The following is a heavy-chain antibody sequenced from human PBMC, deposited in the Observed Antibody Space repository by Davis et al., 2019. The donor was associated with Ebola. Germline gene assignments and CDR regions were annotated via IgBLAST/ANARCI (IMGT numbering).Heavy chain of an antibody. CDR2: TSYRSKWSS. J-gene: IGHJ6*02. Sequence: PSETLSLTCAISGDSVSSDIAAWNWIRQSPSRGLEWPGRTSYRSKWSSDYAPSVKSRITIIADTSKNEFSLQLKSVTPEDTAVYYCARGRFCSGASCQSYYYYGLDVWGQGTTVTVSS. CDR1: GDSVSSDIAA. V-gene: IGHV6-1*01. CDR3: ARGRFCSGASCQSYYYYGLDV. D-gene: IGHD2-15*01.